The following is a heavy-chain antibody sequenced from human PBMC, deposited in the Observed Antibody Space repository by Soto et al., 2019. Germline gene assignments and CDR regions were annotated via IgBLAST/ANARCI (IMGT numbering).Heavy chain of an antibody. CDR2: IVVGSGNT. D-gene: IGHD3-3*01. Sequence: ASVKVSCKASGFTFTSSAVQWVRQALGQRLEWIGWIVVGSGNTNYAQKFQERVTITRDMSTSTAYMELSSLRSEDTAVYYCAADLGDGVPKLYYGMDVWGQGTTVTVSS. V-gene: IGHV1-58*01. CDR3: AADLGDGVPKLYYGMDV. CDR1: GFTFTSSA. J-gene: IGHJ6*02.